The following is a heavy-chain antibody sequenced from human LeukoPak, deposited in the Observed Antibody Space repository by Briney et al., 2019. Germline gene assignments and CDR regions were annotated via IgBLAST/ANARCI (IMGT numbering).Heavy chain of an antibody. CDR3: ATSRWELLIFDY. CDR1: GSIFSNYW. D-gene: IGHD1-26*01. J-gene: IGHJ4*02. CDR2: IKHDGSEK. Sequence: GGSLRLSCAASGSIFSNYWMSWVRQAPGKGLEWVANIKHDGSEKYYVDSVKGRFTISRDNAKNSLYLQMNSLRAEDTAVYYCATSRWELLIFDYWGQGTLVTVSS. V-gene: IGHV3-7*01.